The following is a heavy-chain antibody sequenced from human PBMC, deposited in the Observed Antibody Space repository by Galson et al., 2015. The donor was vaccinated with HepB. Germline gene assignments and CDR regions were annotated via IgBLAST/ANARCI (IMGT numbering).Heavy chain of an antibody. CDR1: GYTFTSYD. Sequence: SVKVSCKASGYTFTSYDINWVRQATGQGLGWMGWMDSDSGDRGYAQKFQGRVTMTRNTSISTAYMELSALRFEDTAVYSCARAKSGKDNWFDPWGQGTLVTVSS. CDR2: MDSDSGDR. J-gene: IGHJ5*02. CDR3: ARAKSGKDNWFDP. V-gene: IGHV1-8*01. D-gene: IGHD5-12*01.